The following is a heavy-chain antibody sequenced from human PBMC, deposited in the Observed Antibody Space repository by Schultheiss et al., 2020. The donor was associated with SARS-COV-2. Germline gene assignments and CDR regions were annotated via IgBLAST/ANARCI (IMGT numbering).Heavy chain of an antibody. Sequence: GGSLRLSCSASGFTFSSYAMHWVRQAPGKGLEWVAVISYDGSNKYYADSVKGRFTISRDNSKDTLYLQMDSLRPEDTAVYYCARVRGIVASYYYYGMDVWGQGTTVTVSS. D-gene: IGHD3-16*01. J-gene: IGHJ6*02. CDR2: ISYDGSNK. CDR1: GFTFSSYA. CDR3: ARVRGIVASYYYYGMDV. V-gene: IGHV3-30*04.